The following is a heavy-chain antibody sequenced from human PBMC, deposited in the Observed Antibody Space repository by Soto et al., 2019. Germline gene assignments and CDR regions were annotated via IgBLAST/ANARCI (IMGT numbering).Heavy chain of an antibody. CDR3: ARRMCLLFEFDGFDI. CDR1: GFTFSDYY. CDR2: ISSSGGNI. V-gene: IGHV3-11*01. J-gene: IGHJ3*02. D-gene: IGHD2-21*02. Sequence: GGSLRLSCAASGFTFSDYYMSWIRQAPGKGLEWVSYISSSGGNIYYADSVKGRFTISRDNAKNSLYLQMNSLRAEDTAVYYCARRMCLLFEFDGFDIWGQGTMVTVSS.